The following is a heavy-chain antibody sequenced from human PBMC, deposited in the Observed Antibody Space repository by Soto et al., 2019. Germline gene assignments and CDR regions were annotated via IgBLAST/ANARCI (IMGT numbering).Heavy chain of an antibody. CDR3: ARGGSSSDTGMDV. J-gene: IGHJ6*02. CDR2: ISSRSYTI. D-gene: IGHD6-6*01. Sequence: EVQLVESGGGLVQPGGSLRLSCAASGFSFSTYSMNWVRQAPGKGLEWVSYISSRSYTIYYLDSVKGRFTISRDNAKNSIYMQMNSLRDEDTAVYYCARGGSSSDTGMDVWGQGTTVTVSS. CDR1: GFSFSTYS. V-gene: IGHV3-48*02.